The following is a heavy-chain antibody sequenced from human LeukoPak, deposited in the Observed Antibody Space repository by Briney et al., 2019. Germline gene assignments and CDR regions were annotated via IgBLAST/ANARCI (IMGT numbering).Heavy chain of an antibody. J-gene: IGHJ4*01. Sequence: GGTLRLSCAASGFTFSSYGMSWVRQAPGKGLEWVSAVSSSGGTTYYADSVKGRFTISRDNAKNSLYLQMNSLRPDDTALYYCSTDPRLLIYWGHGTLVTVSS. D-gene: IGHD2-8*01. V-gene: IGHV3-23*01. CDR1: GFTFSSYG. CDR2: VSSSGGTT. CDR3: STDPRLLIY.